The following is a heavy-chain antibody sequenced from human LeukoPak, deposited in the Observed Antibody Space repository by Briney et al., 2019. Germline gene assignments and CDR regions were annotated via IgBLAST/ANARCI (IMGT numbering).Heavy chain of an antibody. V-gene: IGHV3-21*01. Sequence: GGSLRLSCAASGYTFSSFSINWVRQAPGKGLEWVSSISVSSNYIYYSDSVRGRFSISRDDATDSLYLQMNSLRAEDTAVHYCVRVGVTGEQYRAVDMWGQGTMVTVSS. CDR2: ISVSSNYI. D-gene: IGHD3-16*01. CDR3: VRVGVTGEQYRAVDM. J-gene: IGHJ3*02. CDR1: GYTFSSFS.